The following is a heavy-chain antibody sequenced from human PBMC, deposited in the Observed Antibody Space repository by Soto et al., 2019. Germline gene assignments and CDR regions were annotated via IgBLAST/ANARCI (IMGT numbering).Heavy chain of an antibody. D-gene: IGHD3-9*01. V-gene: IGHV1-2*04. Sequence: ASVKVSCKASGYTFTGYYMHWVRQAPGQGLEWMGWINPNSGGTNYAQKFQGWVTMTRDTSISTAYMELSRLRSDDTAVYYCARGNDILTGYYMDGEGYYYYMDVWGKGTTVTVSS. CDR3: ARGNDILTGYYMDGEGYYYYMDV. CDR2: INPNSGGT. CDR1: GYTFTGYY. J-gene: IGHJ6*03.